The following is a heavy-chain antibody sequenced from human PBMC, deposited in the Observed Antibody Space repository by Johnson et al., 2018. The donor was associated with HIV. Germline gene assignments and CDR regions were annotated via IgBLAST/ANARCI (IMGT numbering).Heavy chain of an antibody. J-gene: IGHJ3*02. CDR1: GFTFSDHS. V-gene: IGHV3-11*04. CDR3: AASWYGVSRPNAFDI. CDR2: ISSSGSTI. Sequence: QMQLVESGGGLVKPGGSLRLSCVGSGFTFSDHSMSWVRQAPGKGLEWVSFISSSGSTIYYSDSVKGRFTISRDNAKNSLYLQMNSLRAEDSAVYYCAASWYGVSRPNAFDIWGQGTMVTVSS. D-gene: IGHD2-2*01.